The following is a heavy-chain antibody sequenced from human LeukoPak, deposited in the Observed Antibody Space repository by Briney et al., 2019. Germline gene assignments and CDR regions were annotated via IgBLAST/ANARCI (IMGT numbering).Heavy chain of an antibody. V-gene: IGHV4-34*01. D-gene: IGHD3-9*01. CDR1: GGSFSGYY. J-gene: IGHJ6*04. CDR2: INHSGST. CDR3: ARGYFDWLSQPMDA. Sequence: SETLSLTCAVYGGSFSGYYWSWIRQPPGKGLEWIGEINHSGSTNYNPSLKSRVTISVDTSKNQFSLKLSSVIAADTAVYYCARGYFDWLSQPMDAWGKGTTVTVSS.